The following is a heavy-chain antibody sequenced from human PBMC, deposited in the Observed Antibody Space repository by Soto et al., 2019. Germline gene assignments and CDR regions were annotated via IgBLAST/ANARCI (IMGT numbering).Heavy chain of an antibody. J-gene: IGHJ4*02. CDR1: GGSISSSSYY. V-gene: IGHV4-39*07. D-gene: IGHD3-3*01. CDR3: ARDSGYYGPGMDY. CDR2: IYYIGST. Sequence: SETLSLTCTVSGGSISSSSYYWGWIRQPPGKGLEWIGSIYYIGSTYYNPSLKSRVTISVDTSKNQFSLKLSSVTAADTAVYYCARDSGYYGPGMDYWGQGTLVTVSS.